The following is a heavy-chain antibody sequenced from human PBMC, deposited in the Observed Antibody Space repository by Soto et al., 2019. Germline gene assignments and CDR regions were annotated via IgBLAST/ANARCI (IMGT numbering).Heavy chain of an antibody. V-gene: IGHV4-30-4*01. Sequence: SETLSLTCTVSGGSISSGDYYWSWIRQPPGKGLEWIGSIYYSGSTYYNPSLKSRVTISVDTSKNQFSLKLSSVTAADTAVYYCARWWFGEFFDYWGQGTLVTVSS. J-gene: IGHJ4*02. D-gene: IGHD3-10*01. CDR3: ARWWFGEFFDY. CDR2: IYYSGST. CDR1: GGSISSGDYY.